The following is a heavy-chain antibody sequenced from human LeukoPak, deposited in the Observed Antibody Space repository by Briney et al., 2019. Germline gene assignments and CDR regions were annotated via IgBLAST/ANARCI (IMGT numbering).Heavy chain of an antibody. V-gene: IGHV1-2*06. CDR1: GYTFTGYY. Sequence: ASVKVSCKASGYTFTGYYMHWVRQAPGQGLEWMGRINPNSGGTNYAQKFQGRVTITRDTSISTAYMELSRLRSDDTAVYYCARGLNYYDSSGIDYWGQGTLVTVSS. CDR2: INPNSGGT. J-gene: IGHJ4*02. D-gene: IGHD3-22*01. CDR3: ARGLNYYDSSGIDY.